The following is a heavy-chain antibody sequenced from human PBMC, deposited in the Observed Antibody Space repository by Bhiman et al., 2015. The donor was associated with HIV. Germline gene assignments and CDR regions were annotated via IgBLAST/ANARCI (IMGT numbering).Heavy chain of an antibody. CDR1: GFTFDEYA. CDR2: ISWNSGRI. J-gene: IGHJ3*02. CDR3: AKELADLYYYDGSGSILGDAFDI. D-gene: IGHD3-22*01. V-gene: IGHV3-9*01. Sequence: EVQLVESGGGLVKPGGSLRLSCAASGFTFDEYAMHWVRQVPGKGLEWVSGISWNSGRIGYADSVKGRFTISRDDAKDSLFLQMNSLRTEDTALYYCAKELADLYYYDGSGSILGDAFDIWGQGTMVTVSS.